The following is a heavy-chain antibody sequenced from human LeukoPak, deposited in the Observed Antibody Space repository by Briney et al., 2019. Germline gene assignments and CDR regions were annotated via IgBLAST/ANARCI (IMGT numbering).Heavy chain of an antibody. CDR2: ISSSGSTI. CDR3: ARSGLSRFDY. V-gene: IGHV3-48*03. CDR1: GFTFSSYE. D-gene: IGHD4/OR15-4a*01. Sequence: PGGSLRLSCAASGFTFSSYEMNWVRQAPGKGLEWVSYISSSGSTIYYADSVKGRFTIPRDNAKNTLYLQMNSLRAEDTAVYYCARSGLSRFDYWGQGTLVTVSS. J-gene: IGHJ4*02.